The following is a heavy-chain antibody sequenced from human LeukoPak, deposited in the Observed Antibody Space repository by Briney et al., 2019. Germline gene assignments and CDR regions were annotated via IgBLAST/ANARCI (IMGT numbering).Heavy chain of an antibody. CDR1: GFTFSSYW. D-gene: IGHD2-15*01. J-gene: IGHJ4*02. V-gene: IGHV3-7*01. Sequence: GGSLRLSCAASGFTFSSYWMSWVRQAPGKGPEWVANIKEDGSEQYYMDSVKGRFTISRDNAKNSLYLQMNSLRAEDTAMYYCTRRTYGSGTADDWGQGTLVTVSS. CDR2: IKEDGSEQ. CDR3: TRRTYGSGTADD.